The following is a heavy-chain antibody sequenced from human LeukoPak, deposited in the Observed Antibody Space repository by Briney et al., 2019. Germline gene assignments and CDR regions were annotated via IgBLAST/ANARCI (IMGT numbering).Heavy chain of an antibody. D-gene: IGHD1-26*01. J-gene: IGHJ4*02. CDR3: AREVRGTFDY. V-gene: IGHV3-30*04. CDR1: GFTFSSYA. CDR2: ISYDGSNK. Sequence: GRSLRLSCAASGFTFSSYAMHWVRQAPGKGLEWVAVISYDGSNKYYADSVKGRFTISRDNPKNTLYLQMNSLRAEDTAVYYCAREVRGTFDYWGQGTLVTVSS.